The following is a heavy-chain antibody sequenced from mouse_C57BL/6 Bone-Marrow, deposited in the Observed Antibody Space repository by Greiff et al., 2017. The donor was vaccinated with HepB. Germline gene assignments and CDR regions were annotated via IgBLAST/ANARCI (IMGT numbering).Heavy chain of an antibody. Sequence: EVQGVESGGGLVQPKGSLKLSCAASGFTFNTYAMHWVRQAPGKGLEWVARIRSKSSNYATYYADSVKDRFTISRDDSQSMLYLQMNNLKTEDTAMYYCVRDRALLLPYAMDYWGQGTSVTVSS. D-gene: IGHD2-10*01. CDR3: VRDRALLLPYAMDY. CDR2: IRSKSSNYAT. J-gene: IGHJ4*01. CDR1: GFTFNTYA. V-gene: IGHV10-3*01.